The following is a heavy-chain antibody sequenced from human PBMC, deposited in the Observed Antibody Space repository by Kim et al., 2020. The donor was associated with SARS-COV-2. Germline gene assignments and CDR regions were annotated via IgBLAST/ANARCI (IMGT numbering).Heavy chain of an antibody. CDR3: AKGFVQQLGGAFDV. CDR1: GFDFGDYA. J-gene: IGHJ3*01. V-gene: IGHV3-9*01. D-gene: IGHD6-6*01. CDR2: ISWYSGSI. Sequence: GGSLRLSCAASGFDFGDYAMHWVRQSPGKGLEWVAAISWYSGSIAYAGSVKGRFTLTRDNSKNSLFLQINTLTPEDTAVCYCAKGFVQQLGGAFDVWGQG.